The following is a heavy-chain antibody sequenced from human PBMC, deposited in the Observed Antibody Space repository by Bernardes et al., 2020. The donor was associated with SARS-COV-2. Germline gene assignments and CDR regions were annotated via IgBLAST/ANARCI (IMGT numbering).Heavy chain of an antibody. J-gene: IGHJ4*02. V-gene: IGHV3-30*03. CDR2: ISYEERTE. CDR1: GFTFSRFT. Sequence: GGSLRLSCAASGFTFSRFTMHWVRQTPGKGLEWVAIISYEERTESNADSVKGRFTISRDNSKNTIFLQMSSLRVEDTAVYYCARQTVYSTSSYFDYWGQGTLVTVSS. D-gene: IGHD6-6*01. CDR3: ARQTVYSTSSYFDY.